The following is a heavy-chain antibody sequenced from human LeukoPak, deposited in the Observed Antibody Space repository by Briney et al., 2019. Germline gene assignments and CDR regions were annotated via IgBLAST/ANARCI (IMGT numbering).Heavy chain of an antibody. CDR3: ARAEETYDSSGYTFDY. CDR1: GFTFDDYA. V-gene: IGHV3-9*03. D-gene: IGHD3-22*01. J-gene: IGHJ4*02. Sequence: PGRSLRLSCAASGFTFDDYAMHWDRQAPGKGLEWVSGISWNSGSIGYADSVKGRFTISRDNAKNSLYLQMNSLRAEDMALYYCARAEETYDSSGYTFDYWGQGTLVTVSS. CDR2: ISWNSGSI.